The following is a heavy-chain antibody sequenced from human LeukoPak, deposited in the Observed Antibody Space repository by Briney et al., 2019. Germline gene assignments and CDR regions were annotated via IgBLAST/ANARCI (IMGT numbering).Heavy chain of an antibody. CDR3: ASEIAAAGRGSGY. CDR1: GGSISSYY. V-gene: IGHV4-4*07. Sequence: SETLSLTCTVSGGSISSYYWSWIRQPAGKGLEWIGRIHASGNSNYNPSFKSRVTMSVDTSKNQFSLNLSSVTAADTAVYFCASEIAAAGRGSGYWGQGTLATVSS. J-gene: IGHJ4*02. CDR2: IHASGNS. D-gene: IGHD6-13*01.